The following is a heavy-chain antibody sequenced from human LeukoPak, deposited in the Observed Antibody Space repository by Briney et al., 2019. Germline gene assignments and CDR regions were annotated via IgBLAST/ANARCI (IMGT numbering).Heavy chain of an antibody. Sequence: GGSLRLSCAASGFTFSSYSMNWVRQAPGKGXXXVSSISSSSSYIYYADSVKGRFTISRDNAKNSLYLQMNSLRAEDTAVYYCARANGDYDAFDIWGQGTMVTVSS. CDR2: ISSSSSYI. CDR3: ARANGDYDAFDI. CDR1: GFTFSSYS. D-gene: IGHD4-17*01. V-gene: IGHV3-21*01. J-gene: IGHJ3*02.